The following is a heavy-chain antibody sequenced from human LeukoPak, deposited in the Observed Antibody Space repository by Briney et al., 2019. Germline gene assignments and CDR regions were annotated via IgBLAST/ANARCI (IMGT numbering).Heavy chain of an antibody. CDR2: IIPIFGTA. CDR1: GGTFSSYA. D-gene: IGHD3-22*01. J-gene: IGHJ4*02. CDR3: ATEGNSGYYFNFDY. Sequence: SVKVSCKASGGTFSSYAISWVRQAPGQGLEWMGGIIPIFGTANYAQKFQGRVTMTEDTSTDTAYMELSSLRSEDTAVYYCATEGNSGYYFNFDYWGQGTLVTVSS. V-gene: IGHV1-69*06.